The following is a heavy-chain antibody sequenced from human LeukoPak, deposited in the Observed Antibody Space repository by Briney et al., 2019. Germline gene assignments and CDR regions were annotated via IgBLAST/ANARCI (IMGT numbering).Heavy chain of an antibody. Sequence: PSETLSLTCTVSGGSISSTSYYWGWIRQPAGKGLEWIGRFYVSGTTNYNPSLQSRVTMSIDTSKNQFSLKLTSVTAADTAMYYCARDVYDGSGYIEDLWGQGTLVTVSS. V-gene: IGHV4-61*02. CDR2: FYVSGTT. CDR3: ARDVYDGSGYIEDL. CDR1: GGSISSTSYY. D-gene: IGHD3-22*01. J-gene: IGHJ4*02.